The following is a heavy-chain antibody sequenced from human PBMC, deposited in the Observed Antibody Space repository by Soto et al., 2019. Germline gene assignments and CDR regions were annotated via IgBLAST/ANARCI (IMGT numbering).Heavy chain of an antibody. J-gene: IGHJ6*02. CDR1: GGSISSSSYY. CDR3: AKFGVRGRGQMKNYYYYGMDV. CDR2: ISGSGGST. Sequence: PSETLSLTCTVSGGSISSSSYYWGWIRQPPGKGLEWVSAISGSGGSTYYADSVKGRFTISRDNSKNTLYLQMNSLRAEDTAVYYCAKFGVRGRGQMKNYYYYGMDVWGQGTTVTVSS. V-gene: IGHV3-23*01. D-gene: IGHD3-10*01.